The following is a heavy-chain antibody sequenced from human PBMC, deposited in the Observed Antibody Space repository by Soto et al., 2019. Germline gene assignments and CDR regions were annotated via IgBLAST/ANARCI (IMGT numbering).Heavy chain of an antibody. CDR1: GGSISSSSYY. CDR2: IYYSGST. CDR3: ARRPGTMYYYYYGMDV. D-gene: IGHD1-1*01. V-gene: IGHV4-39*01. Sequence: SETLSLTCTVSGGSISSSSYYWGWIRQPPGKGLEWIGSIYYSGSTYYNPSLKSRVTISVDTSKNQFSLKLSSVTAADTAVYYCARRPGTMYYYYYGMDVWGQGTAVTVSS. J-gene: IGHJ6*02.